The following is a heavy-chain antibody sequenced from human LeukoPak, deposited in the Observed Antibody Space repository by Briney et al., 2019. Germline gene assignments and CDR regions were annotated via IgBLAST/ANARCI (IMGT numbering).Heavy chain of an antibody. CDR1: GFTFSDYY. CDR3: ARTRGDWFLDS. Sequence: GGSLRLSCAASGFTFSDYYMSWIRQAPGKGLEWVSYIRSSDTTISYADSVKGRFTTSRDNADNSLYLQMNDLRADDTAVYYCARTRGDWFLDSWDQGTLVTVSS. V-gene: IGHV3-11*01. CDR2: IRSSDTTI. J-gene: IGHJ4*02. D-gene: IGHD3-9*01.